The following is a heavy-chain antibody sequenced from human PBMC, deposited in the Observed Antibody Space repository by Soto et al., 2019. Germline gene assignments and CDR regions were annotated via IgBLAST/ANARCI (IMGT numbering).Heavy chain of an antibody. Sequence: EVQLVESGGGLVQPGRSLRLSCAASGFPFHYFVMHWVRQAPGKGLEWVSGISWNSDSIGYADSVKGRFTISRDNAQNSLYLQMNSLRPEDTAFYYCAKDWGTSWYERFGSWGLGTLVTVSS. V-gene: IGHV3-9*01. CDR2: ISWNSDSI. D-gene: IGHD6-13*01. CDR1: GFPFHYFV. J-gene: IGHJ4*02. CDR3: AKDWGTSWYERFGS.